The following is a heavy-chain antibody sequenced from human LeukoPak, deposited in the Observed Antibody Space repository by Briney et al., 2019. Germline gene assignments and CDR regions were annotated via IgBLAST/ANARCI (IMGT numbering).Heavy chain of an antibody. CDR3: ARDGGLEPPGYYFDY. Sequence: PRGSLRLSCAASGFTFSSYAMHWVRQAPGKGLEWVAVISYDGSNKYYADSVKSRFTISRDNSKNTLYLQMNSLRAEDTAVYYCARDGGLEPPGYYFDYWGQGTLVTVSS. CDR1: GFTFSSYA. J-gene: IGHJ4*02. V-gene: IGHV3-30*04. CDR2: ISYDGSNK. D-gene: IGHD1-1*01.